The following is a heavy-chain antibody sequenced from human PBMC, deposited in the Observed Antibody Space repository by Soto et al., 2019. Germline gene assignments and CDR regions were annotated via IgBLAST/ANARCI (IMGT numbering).Heavy chain of an antibody. D-gene: IGHD6-19*01. CDR2: IYWDGSE. CDR1: GFSLNPRHVA. CDR3: AHGSGWVFDY. Sequence: QITLKESGPPLVKPTQTLTLTCTFTGFSLNPRHVAVGWIRQPPGKAPEWLALIYWDGSEHYSPSLQSRLTLTKGASENQLFLTMADMDPEDTATYFCAHGSGWVFDYWGQGTLVTVSS. J-gene: IGHJ4*02. V-gene: IGHV2-5*02.